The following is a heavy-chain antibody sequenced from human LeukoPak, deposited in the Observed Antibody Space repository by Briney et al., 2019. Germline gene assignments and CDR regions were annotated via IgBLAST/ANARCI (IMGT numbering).Heavy chain of an antibody. CDR3: VRDAGRGYPLM. J-gene: IGHJ4*02. Sequence: PSETLSLTCTVSGGSISSYYWSWIRQPAGKGLEWIGRIYSSGSTNYNPSLKSRVTMSVDASKNHFSLKVRSVTAADTAVYYCVRDAGRGYPLMWGQGILVTVSS. CDR2: IYSSGST. CDR1: GGSISSYY. D-gene: IGHD6-13*01. V-gene: IGHV4-4*07.